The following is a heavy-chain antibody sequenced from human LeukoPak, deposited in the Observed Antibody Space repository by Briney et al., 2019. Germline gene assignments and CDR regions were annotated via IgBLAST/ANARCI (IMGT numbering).Heavy chain of an antibody. Sequence: GGSLRLSCAASGFTFSRYSMSWFRQAPGKGLEWVANIKEDGREGYYGGSVKGRFAISRANAQNSLCLRMNSLRAEDTAVYYCARGDGCSSTSCYHIDFWGQGTLVTVSS. V-gene: IGHV3-7*04. J-gene: IGHJ4*02. CDR1: GFTFSRYS. CDR2: IKEDGREG. D-gene: IGHD2-2*01. CDR3: ARGDGCSSTSCYHIDF.